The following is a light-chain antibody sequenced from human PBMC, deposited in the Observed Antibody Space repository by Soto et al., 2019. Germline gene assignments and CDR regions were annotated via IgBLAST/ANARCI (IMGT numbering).Light chain of an antibody. CDR3: QQSYSGPWT. J-gene: IGKJ1*01. V-gene: IGKV1-39*01. CDR2: AVS. CDR1: QTITSY. Sequence: DIQMTQSPSSLSASVGDRVTITCRASQTITSYLSWYQQKPGQAPNLLVYAVSRLQSGVPSRFSGSGSGTDFTLTISSLQPEDFASYYCQQSYSGPWTFGQGTKVEIK.